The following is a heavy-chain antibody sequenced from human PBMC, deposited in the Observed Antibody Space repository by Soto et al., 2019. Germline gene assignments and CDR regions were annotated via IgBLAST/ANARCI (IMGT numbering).Heavy chain of an antibody. CDR1: GFTLTELS. CDR2: FDPEDGET. D-gene: IGHD5-12*01. J-gene: IGHJ4*02. CDR3: AATYTVATITIEY. Sequence: ASVKVSCKVSGFTLTELSIHWVRQAPGKVLEWMGGFDPEDGETIYAQKFQGRVTMTEDTSTDTAYIDLSSLRSEDTAVYYCAATYTVATITIEYWGQGTMVTVSS. V-gene: IGHV1-24*01.